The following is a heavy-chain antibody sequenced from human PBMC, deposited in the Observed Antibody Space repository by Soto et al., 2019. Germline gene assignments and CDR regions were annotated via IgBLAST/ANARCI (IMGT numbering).Heavy chain of an antibody. CDR3: TTGPDKWLRLAPALAGRPRKPQNFDY. J-gene: IGHJ4*02. V-gene: IGHV3-15*01. CDR2: IKSKTDGGTT. D-gene: IGHD5-12*01. CDR1: GFTFSNAW. Sequence: AGGSLRLSCAASGFTFSNAWMSWVRQAPGKGLEWVGRIKSKTDGGTTDYAAPVKGRFTISRDDSKDTLYLQMNSLKTEDTAVYYCTTGPDKWLRLAPALAGRPRKPQNFDYWGQGTLVTVSS.